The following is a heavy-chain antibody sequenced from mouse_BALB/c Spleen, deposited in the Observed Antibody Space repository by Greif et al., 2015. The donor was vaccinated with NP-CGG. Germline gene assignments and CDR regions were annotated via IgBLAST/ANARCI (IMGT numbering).Heavy chain of an antibody. CDR3: TRDDYSYAMDY. CDR2: IDPETGGT. D-gene: IGHD2-4*01. J-gene: IGHJ4*01. CDR1: GYTFTDYE. Sequence: QVQLQQSGAELVRPGASVTLSCKASGYTFTDYEMHWVKQTPVHGLEWIGAIDPETGGTAYNQKFKGKATLTADKSSSTAYMELRSLTSEDSAVYYCTRDDYSYAMDYWGQGTSVTVSS. V-gene: IGHV1-15*01.